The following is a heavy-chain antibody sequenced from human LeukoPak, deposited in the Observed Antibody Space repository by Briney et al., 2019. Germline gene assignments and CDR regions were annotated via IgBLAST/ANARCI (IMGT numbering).Heavy chain of an antibody. Sequence: SVKVCCKASGGTFSSYDISWVRQAPGQGLEWMGGIIPIFGTANYAQKFQGRVTITADESTSTAYMELSSLRSEDTAVYYCASERLGYCSGGSCYSARLFDPWGQGTLVTVSS. CDR1: GGTFSSYD. V-gene: IGHV1-69*01. D-gene: IGHD2-15*01. J-gene: IGHJ5*02. CDR2: IIPIFGTA. CDR3: ASERLGYCSGGSCYSARLFDP.